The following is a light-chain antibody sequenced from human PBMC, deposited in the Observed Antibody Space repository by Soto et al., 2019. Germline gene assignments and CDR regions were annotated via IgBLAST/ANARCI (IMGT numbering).Light chain of an antibody. CDR1: SSNIGTNT. CDR3: EAWDDSLYGAV. J-gene: IGLJ2*01. Sequence: QSVLTQPPSASGTPGQRVTISCSGSSSNIGTNTINWYKQLPGTAPKLLIYSNDLRPSGVPDRFSSSKSGTSASLAISGLQSEDEADYYCEAWDDSLYGAVFGGGTKLTVL. CDR2: SND. V-gene: IGLV1-44*01.